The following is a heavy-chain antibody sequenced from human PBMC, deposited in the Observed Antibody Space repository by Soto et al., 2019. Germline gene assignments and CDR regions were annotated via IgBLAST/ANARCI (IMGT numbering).Heavy chain of an antibody. D-gene: IGHD1-26*01. CDR2: ISYDGSNK. Sequence: GGSLRLSCAASGFTFSSYGMHWVRQAPGKGLEWVAVISYDGSNKYYADSVKGGFTISRDNSKNTLYLQMNSMRAEDTAVYYCGNDRARSSGSYYYYYGMDVWGQGTTVTVSS. CDR3: GNDRARSSGSYYYYYGMDV. CDR1: GFTFSSYG. J-gene: IGHJ6*02. V-gene: IGHV3-30*18.